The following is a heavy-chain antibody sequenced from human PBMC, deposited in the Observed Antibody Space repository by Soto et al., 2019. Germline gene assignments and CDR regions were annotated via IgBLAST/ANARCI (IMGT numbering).Heavy chain of an antibody. V-gene: IGHV1-18*01. J-gene: IGHJ6*02. D-gene: IGHD4-17*01. CDR1: GYTFTSYG. Sequence: QVQLVQSGAEVKKPGASVKVSCKASGYTFTSYGISWVRQAPGQGLEWMGWISAYNGNTNDAQKLQGRVTMTTDTSTSTAYMELRSLRSDDTAVYYCARETVTTGWYYFGMDVWGQGTTVTVSS. CDR3: ARETVTTGWYYFGMDV. CDR2: ISAYNGNT.